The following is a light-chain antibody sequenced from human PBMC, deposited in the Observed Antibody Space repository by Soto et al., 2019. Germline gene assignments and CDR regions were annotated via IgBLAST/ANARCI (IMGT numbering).Light chain of an antibody. V-gene: IGKV3-15*01. CDR2: GAS. J-gene: IGKJ4*01. CDR3: QQYNSWPLT. CDR1: QSVSSSY. Sequence: EIVMTQSPATLSVSPGERATPSCRASQSVSSSYLAWYQHKPGQAPRLLIYGASTRATDIPAKFSGSGSGTEFSLTISSLQSEDFALYYCQQYNSWPLTFGGGTKVDIK.